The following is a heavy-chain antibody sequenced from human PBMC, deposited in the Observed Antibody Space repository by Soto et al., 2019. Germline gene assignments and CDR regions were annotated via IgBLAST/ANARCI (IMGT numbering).Heavy chain of an antibody. CDR2: IYYSGST. Sequence: SETLSLTCTVSGGSIYSSSYSWGWIRQPPGKGLEWIGSIYYSGSTSYNPSLKSRVTISVDTSKSQFSLKLSSVTAADTAVFYCARQTNFHGNNRFFDYWGPGTLLTVSS. D-gene: IGHD1-20*01. CDR3: ARQTNFHGNNRFFDY. CDR1: GGSIYSSSYS. J-gene: IGHJ4*02. V-gene: IGHV4-39*01.